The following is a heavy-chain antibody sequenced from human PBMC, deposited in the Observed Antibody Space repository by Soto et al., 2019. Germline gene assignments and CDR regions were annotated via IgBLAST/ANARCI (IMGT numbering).Heavy chain of an antibody. Sequence: PGGSLRLSCAASGFTFSSYGMHWVRQAPGKGLEWVAVISYDGSNKYYADSVKGRVTISRDNSKNTLYLQMNSLRAEDTAVYYCAKETAWLVRGAFDIWGQGTMVTVSS. CDR2: ISYDGSNK. D-gene: IGHD6-19*01. V-gene: IGHV3-30*18. J-gene: IGHJ3*02. CDR1: GFTFSSYG. CDR3: AKETAWLVRGAFDI.